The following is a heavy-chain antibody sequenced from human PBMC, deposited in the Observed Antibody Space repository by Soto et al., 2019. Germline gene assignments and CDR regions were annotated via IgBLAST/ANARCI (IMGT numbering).Heavy chain of an antibody. V-gene: IGHV6-1*01. J-gene: IGHJ3*02. D-gene: IGHD6-13*01. CDR1: GDSGSSNSAA. Sequence: SQTLSLTCAISGDSGSSNSAAWNWIRQSPSRGLEWLGRTYYRSKWYNDYAVSVKSRITINPDTSKNQFSLQLNSVTPEDTAVYYCASFIAAAGRASDAFDIWGQGTMVTVSS. CDR3: ASFIAAAGRASDAFDI. CDR2: TYYRSKWYN.